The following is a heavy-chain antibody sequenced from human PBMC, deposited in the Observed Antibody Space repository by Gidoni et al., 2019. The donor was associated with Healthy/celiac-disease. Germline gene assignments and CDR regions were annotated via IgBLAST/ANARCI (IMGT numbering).Heavy chain of an antibody. V-gene: IGHV3-23*01. CDR2: ISGSGGST. J-gene: IGHJ4*02. D-gene: IGHD3-3*01. Sequence: EVQLLESGGGLVQPGGSLRPSCAASGFPFSSYAMSWVRQAPGKGLEWVSTISGSGGSTYYADSVKGRFTISRDNSKNTLHLQMNSLRAEDTAVYYCAKEPRTDFWSGYYPYWGQGTLVTVSS. CDR3: AKEPRTDFWSGYYPY. CDR1: GFPFSSYA.